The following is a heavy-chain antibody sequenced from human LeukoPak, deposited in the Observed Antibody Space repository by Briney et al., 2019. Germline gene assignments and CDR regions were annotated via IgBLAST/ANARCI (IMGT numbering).Heavy chain of an antibody. Sequence: SETLSLTCTVSGGSISSYYWSWIRQPPVKGLEWIGYIYYSGSTNYNPSLKSRVTISVDTSKNQFSLKLSSVTAADTAVYYCARHGTYYDFWSGYYYYAMDVWGQGTTVTVSS. CDR2: IYYSGST. V-gene: IGHV4-59*08. J-gene: IGHJ6*02. CDR3: ARHGTYYDFWSGYYYYAMDV. D-gene: IGHD3-3*01. CDR1: GGSISSYY.